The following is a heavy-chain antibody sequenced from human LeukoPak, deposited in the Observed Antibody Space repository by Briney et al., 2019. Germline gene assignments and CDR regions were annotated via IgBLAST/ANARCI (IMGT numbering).Heavy chain of an antibody. CDR2: IYSGGST. Sequence: GGSLRLSCAASGFTVSSNYMSWVRQAPGKGLEWVSVIYSGGSTYYADSVKGRFTISRDNSKNTLYLQMNSLRAEDTAVYYCARDPEMATISAFDYWGQGTLVTVSS. V-gene: IGHV3-53*05. J-gene: IGHJ4*02. CDR3: ARDPEMATISAFDY. D-gene: IGHD5-24*01. CDR1: GFTVSSNY.